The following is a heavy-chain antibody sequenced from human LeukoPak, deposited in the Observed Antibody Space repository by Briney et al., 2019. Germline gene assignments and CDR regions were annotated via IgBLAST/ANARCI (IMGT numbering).Heavy chain of an antibody. D-gene: IGHD1-26*01. CDR3: TTDSGGYYLGSDAFDI. CDR2: IKSKTDGGTT. J-gene: IGHJ3*02. V-gene: IGHV3-15*01. Sequence: GGSLRLSCAASGFTFSNAWMSWVRQAPGKGLEWVGRIKSKTDGGTTDYAAPVKGRFTISRDDSKNTLYLQMNSLKTEDTAVYYCTTDSGGYYLGSDAFDIWGQGTMVTVSS. CDR1: GFTFSNAW.